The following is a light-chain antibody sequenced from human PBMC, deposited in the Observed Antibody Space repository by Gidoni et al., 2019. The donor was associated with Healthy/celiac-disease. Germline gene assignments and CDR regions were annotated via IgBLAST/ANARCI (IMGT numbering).Light chain of an antibody. CDR3: QQRSNWLFT. J-gene: IGKJ3*01. Sequence: EIVLTQSPVTLSLSPGERATLSCRASQSVSSYLAWYQQKPGQAPRLLIYDASNSATGIPARCSGSGSGTDFTLTISSLEPEDFAVYYCQQRSNWLFTFGPXTKVDIK. CDR2: DAS. V-gene: IGKV3-11*01. CDR1: QSVSSY.